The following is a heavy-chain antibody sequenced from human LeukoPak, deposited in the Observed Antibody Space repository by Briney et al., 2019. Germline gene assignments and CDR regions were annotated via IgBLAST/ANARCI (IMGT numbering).Heavy chain of an antibody. CDR2: INSDGSST. J-gene: IGHJ4*02. D-gene: IGHD1-26*01. V-gene: IGHV3-74*01. CDR3: AKRGAEVGATVAPGDY. Sequence: PGGSLRLSCAASGFTFSSYWMHWVRQAPGKGLVWVSRINSDGSSTSYADSVKGRFTISSDNSKNTLYLQMNSLRAEDTAVYYCAKRGAEVGATVAPGDYWGQGTLVTVSS. CDR1: GFTFSSYW.